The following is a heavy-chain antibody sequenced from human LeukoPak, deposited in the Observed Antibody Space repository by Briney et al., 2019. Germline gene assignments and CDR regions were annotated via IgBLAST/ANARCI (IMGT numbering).Heavy chain of an antibody. D-gene: IGHD3-10*01. Sequence: PGRSLRLSCAASGFTFSSFGMHWVRQAPGKGLEWVAVIWYDGGNKYYADSVKGRFTISRDNSKNTLYLQMNSLRAEDTAVYYCARDSFGLQDSWGQGTLVTVSS. V-gene: IGHV3-33*01. CDR1: GFTFSSFG. CDR3: ARDSFGLQDS. CDR2: IWYDGGNK. J-gene: IGHJ4*02.